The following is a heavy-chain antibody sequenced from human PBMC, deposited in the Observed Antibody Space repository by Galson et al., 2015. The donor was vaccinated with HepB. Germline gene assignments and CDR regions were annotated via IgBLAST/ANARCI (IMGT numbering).Heavy chain of an antibody. D-gene: IGHD2-8*01. CDR1: GYTFTSYA. CDR3: ARVLMGPGLANSWFDP. CDR2: INTNTGNP. J-gene: IGHJ5*02. V-gene: IGHV7-4-1*02. Sequence: SVKVSCKASGYTFTSYAMNWVRQAPGQGLEWMGWINTNTGNPTYAQCFTGRFVFSLDTSVSTAYLQISSLKAEDTAVYYCARVLMGPGLANSWFDPWGQGTLVTVSS.